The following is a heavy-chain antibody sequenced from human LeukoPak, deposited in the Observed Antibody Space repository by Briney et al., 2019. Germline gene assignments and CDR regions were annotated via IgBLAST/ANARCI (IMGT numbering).Heavy chain of an antibody. J-gene: IGHJ4*02. D-gene: IGHD5-18*01. CDR2: IYNSGST. CDR3: ARCFADTALDY. Sequence: PSETLPLTCTVSGGSISGYYWSWIRQSPGKGLEWIGYIYNSGSTNYNPSLKSRVTISVDTSKNQFSLKLSSVTAADTAVYYCARCFADTALDYWGQGTPVTVSS. CDR1: GGSISGYY. V-gene: IGHV4-59*01.